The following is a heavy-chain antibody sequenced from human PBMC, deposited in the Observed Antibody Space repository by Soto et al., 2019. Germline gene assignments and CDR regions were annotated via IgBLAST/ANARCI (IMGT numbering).Heavy chain of an antibody. D-gene: IGHD3-10*01. J-gene: IGHJ3*02. Sequence: QLQLKESGPGLVKPSQTLSLTRTVSGGSISSGGYYWSWIRQHPGKGLEWIGYIYYCGSTYYNPSLKSRVTISVDTSKIQFSLKLSSVTAEDTAVYYGSGYYYGPDAFDIWGQGTMVTVSS. V-gene: IGHV4-31*03. CDR1: GGSISSGGYY. CDR2: IYYCGST. CDR3: SGYYYGPDAFDI.